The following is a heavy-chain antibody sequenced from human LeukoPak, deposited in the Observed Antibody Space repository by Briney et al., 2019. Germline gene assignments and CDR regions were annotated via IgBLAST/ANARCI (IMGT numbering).Heavy chain of an antibody. V-gene: IGHV1-18*04. CDR1: GYTFTSYG. D-gene: IGHD3-9*01. CDR3: ARGTPYDILTGYYPNYYGMDV. Sequence: GASVKVSCKASGYTFTSYGISWVRQAPGQGLEWMGWISAYNGNTNYAQKLQGRVTMTTDTSTSTACMELRSLRSDDTAVYYCARGTPYDILTGYYPNYYGMDVWGKGTTVTVSS. CDR2: ISAYNGNT. J-gene: IGHJ6*04.